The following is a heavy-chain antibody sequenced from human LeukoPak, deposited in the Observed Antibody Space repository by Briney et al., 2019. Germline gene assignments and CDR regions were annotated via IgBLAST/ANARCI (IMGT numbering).Heavy chain of an antibody. CDR1: GFTFSDYY. Sequence: PGGSLRLSCAASGFTFSDYYMSWIRQAPGKGLEWVSYISSSGSTIYYADSVKGRFTISRDNAKNSLYLQMNSLRAEDTAVYYFARDLMMAAAGSPHDAFDIWGQGTMVTVSS. V-gene: IGHV3-11*04. CDR3: ARDLMMAAAGSPHDAFDI. D-gene: IGHD6-13*01. J-gene: IGHJ3*02. CDR2: ISSSGSTI.